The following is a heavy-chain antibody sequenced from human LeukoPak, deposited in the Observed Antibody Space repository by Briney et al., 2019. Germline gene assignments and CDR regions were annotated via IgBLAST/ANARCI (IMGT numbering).Heavy chain of an antibody. J-gene: IGHJ6*03. D-gene: IGHD2-2*01. Sequence: ASVKVSCKASGGTFSSYAISWVRQAPGQGLEWMGRIIPILGIANYAQKFQGRVTITADKSTSTAYMELSSLRSEDTAVYYCARDGQSSPALPTDYYYYYMDVWGKGTTVTVSS. CDR1: GGTFSSYA. CDR3: ARDGQSSPALPTDYYYYYMDV. V-gene: IGHV1-69*04. CDR2: IIPILGIA.